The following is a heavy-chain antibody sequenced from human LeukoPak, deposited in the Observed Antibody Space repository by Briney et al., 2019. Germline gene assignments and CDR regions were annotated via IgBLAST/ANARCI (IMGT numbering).Heavy chain of an antibody. J-gene: IGHJ4*02. CDR2: ISGSGGST. V-gene: IGHV3-23*01. D-gene: IGHD6-6*01. CDR1: GFTFSSYA. Sequence: GGSLRLSCAASGFTFSSYAMSWVRQAPRKGLEWVSAISGSGGSTYYADSAKERFTISRDNSKNTLFLQMNSLRAEDTAVYYCAKRSDSSSSPFDYWGQGTLVTVYS. CDR3: AKRSDSSSSPFDY.